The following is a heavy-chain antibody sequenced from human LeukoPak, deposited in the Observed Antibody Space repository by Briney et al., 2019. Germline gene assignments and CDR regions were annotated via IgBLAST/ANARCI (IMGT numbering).Heavy chain of an antibody. D-gene: IGHD3-22*01. CDR2: VSWNSGSI. J-gene: IGHJ4*02. CDR3: AKASYYYDSSGYLGAAFDY. Sequence: SLRLSCAASGFTFDDYAMHWVRQAPGKGLEWVSGVSWNSGSIDYADSVKGRFTISRDNAKNSLYLQMNSLRAEDTALYYCAKASYYYDSSGYLGAAFDYWGQGTLVTVSS. V-gene: IGHV3-9*01. CDR1: GFTFDDYA.